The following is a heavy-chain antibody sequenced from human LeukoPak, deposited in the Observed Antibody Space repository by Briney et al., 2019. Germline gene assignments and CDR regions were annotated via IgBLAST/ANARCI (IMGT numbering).Heavy chain of an antibody. CDR1: GGSISSSNW. CDR2: IYHSGST. J-gene: IGHJ4*02. CDR3: AREPGDYPTAGFDY. Sequence: PSGTLSLTCAVSGGSISSSNWWSWVRQPPGKGLEWIGEIYHSGSTNYNPSLESRVTISVDKSKNQFSLKLSSVTAADTAVYYCAREPGDYPTAGFDYWGQGTLVTVSS. D-gene: IGHD4-17*01. V-gene: IGHV4-4*02.